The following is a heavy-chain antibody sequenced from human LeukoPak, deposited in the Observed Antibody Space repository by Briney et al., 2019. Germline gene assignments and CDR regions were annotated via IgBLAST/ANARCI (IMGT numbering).Heavy chain of an antibody. CDR2: ISRSGSTI. CDR3: ARPTCTNYMDV. CDR1: GFTLSSSE. V-gene: IGHV3-48*03. J-gene: IGHJ6*03. D-gene: IGHD1-1*01. Sequence: PGGSLRLSCAASGFTLSSSEMNWVRQAPGKGLEWVSYISRSGSTIFYADSVKGRFTISRDNAKNSVSLQMNSLRAEDTAVYFCARPTCTNYMDVWGKETAVTISS.